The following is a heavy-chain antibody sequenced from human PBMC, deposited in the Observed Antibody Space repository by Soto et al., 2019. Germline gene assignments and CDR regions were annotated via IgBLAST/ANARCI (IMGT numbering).Heavy chain of an antibody. J-gene: IGHJ3*01. CDR1: GFTFNYYW. CDR2: IHSDGSTT. V-gene: IGHV3-74*01. D-gene: IGHD2-15*01. CDR3: VRADTGGFDL. Sequence: EVQLVESEGGLVQRGGSLRLSCAASGFTFNYYWMHWVRQAPGQGLVWVSHIHSDGSTTTYADSVKGRCTISRDNAKNPLYLQMNGLRAEDTAVYYCVRADTGGFDLWGQGTPVTVSS.